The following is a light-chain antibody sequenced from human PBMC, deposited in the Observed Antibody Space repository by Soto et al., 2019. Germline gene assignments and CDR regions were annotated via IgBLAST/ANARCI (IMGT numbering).Light chain of an antibody. Sequence: EVVLTQSPATLSLAPGERATLSCRASQFLSSYLAWYQQKPGQPPILLIYDTSNRATGIPARFSGSRSGTDFTLTISSLEPEDFGVYFCHQRNKFGQGTRLEIK. J-gene: IGKJ5*01. CDR3: HQRNK. CDR1: QFLSSY. V-gene: IGKV3-11*01. CDR2: DTS.